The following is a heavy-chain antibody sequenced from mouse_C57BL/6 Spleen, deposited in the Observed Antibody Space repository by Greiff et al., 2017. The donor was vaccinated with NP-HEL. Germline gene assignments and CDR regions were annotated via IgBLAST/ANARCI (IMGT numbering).Heavy chain of an antibody. CDR2: ILPGSGST. J-gene: IGHJ4*01. Sequence: QVQLQQSGAELMKPGASVKLSCKATGYTFTGYWIEWVKQRPGHGLEWIGEILPGSGSTNYNEKFQGKATFTADTSSNTAYMQLSSLTTEDSAIYYCASPYLYAMDYWGQGTSVTVSS. V-gene: IGHV1-9*01. D-gene: IGHD5-5*01. CDR3: ASPYLYAMDY. CDR1: GYTFTGYW.